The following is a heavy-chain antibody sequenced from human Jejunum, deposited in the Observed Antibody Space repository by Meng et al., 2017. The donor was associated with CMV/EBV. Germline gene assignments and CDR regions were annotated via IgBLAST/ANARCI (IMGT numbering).Heavy chain of an antibody. CDR3: AKYGRNKNWNYGEFDH. CDR2: IRDAGTKE. J-gene: IGHJ4*02. Sequence: FSFSDSAMTWVGQDTGKGREGVAGIRDAGTKENNEDSVKGRLTINRDSSTNTLYRQMHSLRAEDTAVYYCAKYGRNKNWNYGEFDHWGQGTLVTVSS. V-gene: IGHV3-23*01. D-gene: IGHD1-7*01. CDR1: FSFSDSA.